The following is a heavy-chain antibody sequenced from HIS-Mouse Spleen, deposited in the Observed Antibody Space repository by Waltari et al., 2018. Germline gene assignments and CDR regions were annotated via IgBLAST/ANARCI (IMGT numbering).Heavy chain of an antibody. J-gene: IGHJ4*02. V-gene: IGHV1-8*01. CDR3: ARGHDYSNYFAY. D-gene: IGHD4-4*01. Sequence: QVQLVQSGAEVKKPGASVKVSCKASGYTFTSYDINWVRQATGTGLEWMGWMNPNGGNTGYETKFQGIGTITRNTSILPAYMALSSSRSEDTAVYYCARGHDYSNYFAYWGQGTLVTVSS. CDR2: MNPNGGNT. CDR1: GYTFTSYD.